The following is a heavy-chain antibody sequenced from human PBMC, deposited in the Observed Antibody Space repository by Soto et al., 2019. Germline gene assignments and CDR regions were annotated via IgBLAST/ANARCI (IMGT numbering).Heavy chain of an antibody. Sequence: QPGGSLRLSCAASGFTFSSYGMHWVRQAPGKGLEWVAVIWYDGSNKYYADSVKGRFTISRDNSKNTLYLQMNSLRAEDTAVYYCARDVDRTSHLNWFDPWGQGVMVTVSS. CDR2: IWYDGSNK. CDR3: ARDVDRTSHLNWFDP. D-gene: IGHD5-12*01. V-gene: IGHV3-33*01. J-gene: IGHJ5*02. CDR1: GFTFSSYG.